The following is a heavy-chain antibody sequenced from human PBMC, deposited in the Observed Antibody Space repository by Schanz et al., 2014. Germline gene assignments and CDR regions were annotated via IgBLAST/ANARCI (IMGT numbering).Heavy chain of an antibody. CDR2: INPNSGDT. V-gene: IGHV1-18*01. Sequence: QVQLVQSGGEMKKPGASVKVSCKASGYTFTDYGVIWVRQAPGQGLEWMGWINPNSGDTNYALKLQGRVTMTTDTSTSTAYMELRSLRSDDTAVYYCARVQDDILTGSEYYYGMDVWGQGTTVTVSS. CDR3: ARVQDDILTGSEYYYGMDV. D-gene: IGHD3-9*01. CDR1: GYTFTDYG. J-gene: IGHJ6*02.